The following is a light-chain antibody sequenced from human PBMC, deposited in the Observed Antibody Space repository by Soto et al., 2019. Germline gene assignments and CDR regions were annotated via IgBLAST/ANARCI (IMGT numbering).Light chain of an antibody. J-gene: IGKJ3*01. CDR2: GAS. CDR3: QQYGSSLFT. Sequence: EIVLTQSPGTLSLSPGERATLSCRASQSVSSSYLAWYQQKPGQAPRLLIYGASSRATGIPDRFSGSGSGTDFTLTISRLEPEAFAVYYFQQYGSSLFTFGPGTKVDIK. CDR1: QSVSSSY. V-gene: IGKV3-20*01.